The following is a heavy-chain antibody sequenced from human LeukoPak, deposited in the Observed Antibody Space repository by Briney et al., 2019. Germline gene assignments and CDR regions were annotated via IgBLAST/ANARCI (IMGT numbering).Heavy chain of an antibody. D-gene: IGHD3-10*01. CDR2: ISSNGGST. J-gene: IGHJ3*02. V-gene: IGHV3-64*01. Sequence: PGGSLRLSCAASGFTFSSYAMHWVRQAPGKGLEYVSAISSNGGSTYYANSVKGRFTISRDNSKNTLYLQMGSLRAEDMAVYYCAVAGDGAFDIWGQGTMVTVSS. CDR3: AVAGDGAFDI. CDR1: GFTFSSYA.